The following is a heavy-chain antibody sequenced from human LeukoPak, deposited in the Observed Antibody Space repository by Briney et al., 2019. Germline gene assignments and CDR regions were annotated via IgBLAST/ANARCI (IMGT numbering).Heavy chain of an antibody. CDR2: IKQDGSEK. J-gene: IGHJ4*02. CDR3: GEGGRDGDYFDY. V-gene: IGHV3-7*01. CDR1: GFTFSSYW. D-gene: IGHD3-16*01. Sequence: GGSLRLSCAASGFTFSSYWMSWVRQAPGKGLEWVANIKQDGSEKYYVDSVKGRFTISRDNAKNSLYLQMNSLRAEDTAVYYCGEGGRDGDYFDYWGQGTLVTVSS.